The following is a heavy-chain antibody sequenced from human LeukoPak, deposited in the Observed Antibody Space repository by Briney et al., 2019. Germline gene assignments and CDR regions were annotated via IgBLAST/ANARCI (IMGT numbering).Heavy chain of an antibody. D-gene: IGHD6-25*01. V-gene: IGHV3-23*01. Sequence: GGSLRLSCVVSGFTFNNYVVAWVRQAPGKRLEWVSAISGSGGSTYYADPMKGRFTISRDNSKNTLYLQMNSLTAEDTAVYYRAKASSSGWPYYFDYWGQGTLVTVSS. CDR2: ISGSGGST. CDR1: GFTFNNYV. CDR3: AKASSSGWPYYFDY. J-gene: IGHJ4*02.